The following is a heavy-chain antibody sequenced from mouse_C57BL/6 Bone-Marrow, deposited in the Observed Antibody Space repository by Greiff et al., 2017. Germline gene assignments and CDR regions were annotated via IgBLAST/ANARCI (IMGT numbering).Heavy chain of an antibody. CDR3: ARRGLCPGIITTVVADWYFDV. CDR2: IYPGDGDT. J-gene: IGHJ1*03. Sequence: VQLQQSGAELVKPGASVKISCKASGYAFSSYWMNWVKQRPGKGLEWIGQIYPGDGDTNYNGKFKGKATLTADKSSSTAYMQLSSLTSEDSAVYLCARRGLCPGIITTVVADWYFDVWGTGTTVTVSS. D-gene: IGHD1-1*01. CDR1: GYAFSSYW. V-gene: IGHV1-80*01.